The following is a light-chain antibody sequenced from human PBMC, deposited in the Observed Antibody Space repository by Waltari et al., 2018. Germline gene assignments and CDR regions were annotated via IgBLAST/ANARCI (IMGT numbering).Light chain of an antibody. CDR2: WAS. Sequence: IVMTQSPDSLAVSLGERATINCKSSQSVLYSSNNKHYLAWYQQKPGQPPKLLIYWASTRESGVPDRFSGSGSGTDFTLTISSLQAEDVAVYYCQQYYTPPHTFGQGTKLEIK. J-gene: IGKJ2*01. CDR1: QSVLYSSNNKHY. V-gene: IGKV4-1*01. CDR3: QQYYTPPHT.